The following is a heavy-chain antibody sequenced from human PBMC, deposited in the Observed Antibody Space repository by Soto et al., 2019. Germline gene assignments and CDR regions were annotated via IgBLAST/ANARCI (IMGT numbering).Heavy chain of an antibody. Sequence: ASVKGSCKASGYTFTSYAMHWVRQAPGQRLEWMGWINAGNGNTKYSQKFQGRVTITRDTSASTAYMELSSLRSEDTAVYYCASSQSLLFDYWGQGPLVTVSS. CDR1: GYTFTSYA. CDR3: ASSQSLLFDY. V-gene: IGHV1-3*01. J-gene: IGHJ4*02. CDR2: INAGNGNT. D-gene: IGHD3-22*01.